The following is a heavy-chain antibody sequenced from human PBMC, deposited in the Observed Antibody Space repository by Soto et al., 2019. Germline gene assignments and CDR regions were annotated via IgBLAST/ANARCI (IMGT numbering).Heavy chain of an antibody. CDR3: ARDSQQQLVGGDIDY. CDR2: IPYDGSNK. D-gene: IGHD6-13*01. V-gene: IGHV3-30-3*01. CDR1: GFTFSSYA. Sequence: QVQLVESGGGVVQPGRSLRLSCAASGFTFSSYAMHWVRQAPGKGLEWVAVIPYDGSNKYYADSVKGRFTISRDNSKNTLYLQMNSLRAEGTAVYYCARDSQQQLVGGDIDYWGQGTLVTVSS. J-gene: IGHJ4*02.